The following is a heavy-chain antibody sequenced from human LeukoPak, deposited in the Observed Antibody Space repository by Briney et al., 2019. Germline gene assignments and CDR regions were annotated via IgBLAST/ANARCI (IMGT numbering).Heavy chain of an antibody. CDR3: ARGRGGDNLLPRFDY. CDR1: GFTFSGFA. Sequence: PGGSLRLSCSASGFTFSGFAMGWVRQAPGKGLEWVSSISGSGGNTYYADSVEGRFTISRDNSKNTLLLQMISLRAEDTALYYCARGRGGDNLLPRFDYWGQGTLVTVSS. CDR2: ISGSGGNT. V-gene: IGHV3-23*01. J-gene: IGHJ4*02. D-gene: IGHD2-21*02.